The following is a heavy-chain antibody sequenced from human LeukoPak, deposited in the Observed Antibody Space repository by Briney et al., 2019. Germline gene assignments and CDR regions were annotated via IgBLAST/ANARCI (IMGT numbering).Heavy chain of an antibody. CDR1: GFTFSNYS. V-gene: IGHV3-21*01. CDR2: ISSSSSYI. J-gene: IGHJ4*02. Sequence: GGSLRLSCAASGFTFSNYSMNWVRQAPGKGLEWVSSISSSSSYIYYADSVKGRFTISRDNAKNSLYLQMNSLRAEDTAVYYCAREYCSGGSCYLADYWGQGTLVTVSS. CDR3: AREYCSGGSCYLADY. D-gene: IGHD2-15*01.